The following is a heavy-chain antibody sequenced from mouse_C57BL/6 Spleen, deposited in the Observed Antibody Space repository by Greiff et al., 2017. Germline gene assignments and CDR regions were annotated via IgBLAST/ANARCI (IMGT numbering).Heavy chain of an antibody. D-gene: IGHD1-1*01. J-gene: IGHJ4*01. CDR1: GYAFSSYW. CDR2: IYPGDGDT. V-gene: IGHV1-80*01. Sequence: QVHVKQSGAELVKPGASVKISCKASGYAFSSYWMNWVKQRPGKGLEWIGQIYPGDGDTNYNGKFKGKATLTADKSSSTAYMQLSSLTSEDSAVYFCARGGLSSPYAMDYWGQGTSVTVSS. CDR3: ARGGLSSPYAMDY.